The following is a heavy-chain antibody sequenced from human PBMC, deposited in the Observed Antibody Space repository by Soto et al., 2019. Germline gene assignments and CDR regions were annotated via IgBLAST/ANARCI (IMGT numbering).Heavy chain of an antibody. D-gene: IGHD2-8*01. Sequence: PPETLALTCTDCGDSVANYLWTWMRQPPGKGLEWIGHMYHGGRTNYSPSLRSRVTRSLDSSRNQFSLSRSSVTAAGTAVYFCARDPGYCTNGVCPIFDFWGQG. CDR3: ARDPGYCTNGVCPIFDF. CDR2: MYHGGRT. V-gene: IGHV4-59*02. CDR1: GDSVANYL. J-gene: IGHJ4*02.